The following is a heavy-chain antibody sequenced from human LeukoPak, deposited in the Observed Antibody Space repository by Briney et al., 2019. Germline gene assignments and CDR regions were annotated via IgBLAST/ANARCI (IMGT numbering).Heavy chain of an antibody. Sequence: GGSLRLSCAASGFTFSRYWMHWVRHAPGKGLVWVSRIDIDGRITGYADSVKGRFTISRDNAKNMLYLQMNSLRVDETAVYYCTRGMGDYWGQGTLVTVSS. CDR1: GFTFSRYW. CDR2: IDIDGRIT. J-gene: IGHJ4*02. V-gene: IGHV3-74*01. D-gene: IGHD3-10*01. CDR3: TRGMGDY.